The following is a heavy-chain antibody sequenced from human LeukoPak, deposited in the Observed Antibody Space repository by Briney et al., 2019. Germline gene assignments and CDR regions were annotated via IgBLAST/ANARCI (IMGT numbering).Heavy chain of an antibody. V-gene: IGHV3-48*02. J-gene: IGHJ3*02. CDR1: GLTFINSA. CDR3: VRLISGDYGPFHI. Sequence: GGSLRLSCAASGLTFINSAMHWVRQAPGEGLEWVSYISSSSNARYYADSVKGRFTISRDNAKNSVYLQMNSLRDEDSAIYYCVRLISGDYGPFHIWGQGTMVTVSS. CDR2: ISSSSNAR. D-gene: IGHD4-17*01.